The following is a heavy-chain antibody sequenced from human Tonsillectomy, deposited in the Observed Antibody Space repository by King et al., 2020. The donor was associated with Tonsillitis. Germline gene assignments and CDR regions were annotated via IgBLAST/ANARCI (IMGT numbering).Heavy chain of an antibody. CDR3: ARDIVATTIWFDP. CDR2: IYYSGST. CDR1: GGSVSSGSYY. J-gene: IGHJ5*02. Sequence: VQLQESGPGLVKPSETLSLTCTVSGGSVSSGSYYWSWIRQPPGKGLEWIGYIYYSGSTNCNPSLKSRVTISVDTSKNQFSLKLSSVTAADTAVYYCARDIVATTIWFDPWGQGTLVTVSS. V-gene: IGHV4-61*01. D-gene: IGHD5-12*01.